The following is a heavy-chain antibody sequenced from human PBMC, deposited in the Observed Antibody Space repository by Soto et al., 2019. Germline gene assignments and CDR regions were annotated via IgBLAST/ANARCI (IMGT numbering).Heavy chain of an antibody. J-gene: IGHJ5*02. CDR1: GFSLTTRGVG. CDR3: AHIPNYYQYDWFDP. Sequence: QITLKESGPTLVKPTQTLTLTCTFSGFSLTTRGVGVGWIRQPPGKALECLALIYWDDDKRYSPSLQSRLSITKDTPKNQVVLTMINVDPVDTATYYCAHIPNYYQYDWFDPWGQGTLVSVSS. D-gene: IGHD3-16*01. CDR2: IYWDDDK. V-gene: IGHV2-5*02.